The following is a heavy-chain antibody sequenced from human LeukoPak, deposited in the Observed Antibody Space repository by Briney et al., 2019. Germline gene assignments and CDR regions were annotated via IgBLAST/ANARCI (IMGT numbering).Heavy chain of an antibody. CDR1: GGSISSYY. CDR3: ARVNTVTYFDY. V-gene: IGHV4-59*12. D-gene: IGHD4-11*01. CDR2: IYYSGST. Sequence: SETLSLTCTVSGGSISSYYWSWIRQPPGKGLEWIGYIYYSGSTYYNPSLKSRVTISVDTSKNQFSLKLSSVTAADTAVYYCARVNTVTYFDYWGQGTLVTVSS. J-gene: IGHJ4*02.